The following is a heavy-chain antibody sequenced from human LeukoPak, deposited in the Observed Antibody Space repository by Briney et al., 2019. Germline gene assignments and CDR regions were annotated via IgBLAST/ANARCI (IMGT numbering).Heavy chain of an antibody. Sequence: PGRSLRLSCAASGFTFDDYAMHWVRQAPGKGLEWVAVISYDGSNKYYADSVKGRFTISRDNSKNTLYLQMNSLRAEDTAVYYCARDYRPKLAARPSPPLDYWGQGTLVTVSS. D-gene: IGHD6-6*01. J-gene: IGHJ4*02. CDR3: ARDYRPKLAARPSPPLDY. V-gene: IGHV3-30-3*01. CDR1: GFTFDDYA. CDR2: ISYDGSNK.